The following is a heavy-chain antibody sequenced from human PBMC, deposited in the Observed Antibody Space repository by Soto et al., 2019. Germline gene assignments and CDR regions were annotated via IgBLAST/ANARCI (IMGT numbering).Heavy chain of an antibody. D-gene: IGHD3-3*01. V-gene: IGHV1-8*01. CDR1: GYTFTSYD. CDR2: MNPNSGNT. CDR3: ARGKARFLESLLPNRSYYYGMDV. Sequence: SVKVSCKASGYTFTSYDINWVRQATGQGREWMGWMNPNSGNTGYAQKFQGRVTMTRNTSISTAYMELSSLRSEDTAVYYCARGKARFLESLLPNRSYYYGMDVWGQGTTVTVSS. J-gene: IGHJ6*02.